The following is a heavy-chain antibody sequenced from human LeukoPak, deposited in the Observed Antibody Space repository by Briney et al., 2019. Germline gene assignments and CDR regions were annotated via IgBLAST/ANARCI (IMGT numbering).Heavy chain of an antibody. Sequence: GGPLRLSCAASGFTFSSYAMSWVRQAPGKGLEWVSAISGSGGSTYYADSVKGRFTISRDNAKNSLYLQMNSLRAEDTAVYYCATRTYYDFWSGYSNPMFDYWGQGTLVTVSS. CDR2: ISGSGGST. V-gene: IGHV3-23*01. CDR3: ATRTYYDFWSGYSNPMFDY. J-gene: IGHJ4*02. CDR1: GFTFSSYA. D-gene: IGHD3-3*01.